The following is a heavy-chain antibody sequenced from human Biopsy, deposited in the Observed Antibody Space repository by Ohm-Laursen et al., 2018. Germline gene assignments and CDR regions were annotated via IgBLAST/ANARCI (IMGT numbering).Heavy chain of an antibody. Sequence: ASVKVSCKASGDSFTKYYINWVRQAPGQGLEWMGIINPTGGTTSYAEKFQGRVTLTRDTSTGTVYLELNSLIYEDTALYYCARDETGPSVFGPYYYGMDVWGQGTTVTVSS. CDR1: GDSFTKYY. J-gene: IGHJ6*02. CDR3: ARDETGPSVFGPYYYGMDV. CDR2: INPTGGTT. V-gene: IGHV1-46*01. D-gene: IGHD3-9*01.